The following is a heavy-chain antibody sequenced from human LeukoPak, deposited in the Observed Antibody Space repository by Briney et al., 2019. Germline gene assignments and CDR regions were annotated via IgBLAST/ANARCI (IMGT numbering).Heavy chain of an antibody. D-gene: IGHD1-14*01. CDR3: ARVLFPITSSES. V-gene: IGHV4-59*02. J-gene: IGHJ6*01. CDR2: IFHTGIT. Sequence: SETLSLTCTVAGGSVTKYYWHWIRQAPGKGLEWIGFIFHTGITNYNPSLKSRVTRSVDTSKNQFSLKLASVTAAATPVNIFARVLFPITSSESWGQG. CDR1: GGSVTKYY.